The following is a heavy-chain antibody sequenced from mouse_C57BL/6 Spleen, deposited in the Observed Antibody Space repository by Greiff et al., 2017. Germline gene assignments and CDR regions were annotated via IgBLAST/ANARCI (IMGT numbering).Heavy chain of an antibody. D-gene: IGHD2-3*01. CDR1: GYAFSSYW. V-gene: IGHV1-80*01. CDR3: ARDYDGYYWYFDV. J-gene: IGHJ1*03. Sequence: QVHVKQSGAELVKPGASVKISCKASGYAFSSYWMNWVKQRPGKGLEWIGQIYPGDGDTNYNGKFKGKATLTADKSSSTAYMQLSSLTSEDSAVYFCARDYDGYYWYFDVWGTGTTVTVSS. CDR2: IYPGDGDT.